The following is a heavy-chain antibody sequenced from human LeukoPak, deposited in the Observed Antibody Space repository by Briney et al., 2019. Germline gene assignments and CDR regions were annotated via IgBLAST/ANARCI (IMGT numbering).Heavy chain of an antibody. D-gene: IGHD6-13*01. Sequence: SETLSLTCTVSGGSISSHYWSWIRQPPGKGMEWVGYIYYIGSTNYNPSLKSRVTISVDTSKNQFSLKLRSVTAADTAVYYCARDNVDSSSWYGGYYYYYMDVWGKGTTVTVSS. CDR1: GGSISSHY. V-gene: IGHV4-59*11. J-gene: IGHJ6*03. CDR2: IYYIGST. CDR3: ARDNVDSSSWYGGYYYYYMDV.